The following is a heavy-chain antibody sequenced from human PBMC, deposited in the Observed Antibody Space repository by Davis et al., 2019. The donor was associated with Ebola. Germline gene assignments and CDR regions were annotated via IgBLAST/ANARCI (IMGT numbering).Heavy chain of an antibody. CDR1: GFTFSSYG. CDR2: ISYDGSNK. V-gene: IGHV3-30*18. D-gene: IGHD3-3*01. Sequence: GGSLRLSCAASGFTFSSYGMHWVRQAPGKGLEWVAVISYDGSNKYYADSVKGRFTISRDNSKNTLYLQMNSLRAEDTAAYYCAKTEAQYYDFWSGPFDYWGQGTLVTVSS. J-gene: IGHJ4*02. CDR3: AKTEAQYYDFWSGPFDY.